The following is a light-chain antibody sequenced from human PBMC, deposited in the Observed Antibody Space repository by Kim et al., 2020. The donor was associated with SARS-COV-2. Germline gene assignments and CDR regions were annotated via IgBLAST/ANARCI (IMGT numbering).Light chain of an antibody. CDR1: QGIGNY. Sequence: DIQMTQSPSSLSASVGDTITITCRASQGIGNYLVWFQQKPGKAPQSLIYGASRLQSGVPSKFSGSRSGKDFSLTISNLQPEDFASYYCQHYAGYPLTFGGGTKVEI. CDR3: QHYAGYPLT. J-gene: IGKJ4*01. V-gene: IGKV1-16*02. CDR2: GAS.